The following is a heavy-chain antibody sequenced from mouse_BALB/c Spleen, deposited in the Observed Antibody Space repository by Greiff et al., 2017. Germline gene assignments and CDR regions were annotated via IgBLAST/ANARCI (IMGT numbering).Heavy chain of an antibody. CDR3: ARGRTTSDY. D-gene: IGHD2-12*01. V-gene: IGHV5-6-5*01. CDR2: ISSGGST. CDR1: GFTFSSYA. Sequence: DVHLVESGGGLVKPGGSLKLSCAASGFTFSSYAMSWVRQTPEKRLEWVASISSGGSTYYPDSVKGRFTISRDNARNILYLQMSSLRSEDTAMYYCARGRTTSDYWGQGTTLTVSS. J-gene: IGHJ2*01.